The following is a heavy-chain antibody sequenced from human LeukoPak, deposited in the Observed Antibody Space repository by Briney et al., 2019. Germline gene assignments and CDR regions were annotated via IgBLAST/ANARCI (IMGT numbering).Heavy chain of an antibody. V-gene: IGHV3-23*01. CDR3: AKQSSSKGAFDI. CDR1: GFTFSSYA. J-gene: IGHJ3*02. CDR2: ISGSGDST. D-gene: IGHD3-3*02. Sequence: GGSLRLSCAASGFTFSSYAMSWVRQAPGKGLEWVSAISGSGDSTYYGDSVKGRFTISRDNSKNTLYLQMNSLRAEDTAVYYCAKQSSSKGAFDIWGQGTMVTVSS.